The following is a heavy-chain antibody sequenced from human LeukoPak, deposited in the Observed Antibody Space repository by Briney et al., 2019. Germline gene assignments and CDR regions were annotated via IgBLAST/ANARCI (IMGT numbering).Heavy chain of an antibody. Sequence: GGSLRLSCAASGFTFSSYAMSWVRQALGKGLEWVSAISGSGGSTYYADSVKGRFTISRDNSKNTLYLQMNSLRAEDTAVYYCAKDRRVRGVLNPIFDYWGQGTLVTVSS. CDR2: ISGSGGST. D-gene: IGHD3-10*01. J-gene: IGHJ4*02. CDR1: GFTFSSYA. CDR3: AKDRRVRGVLNPIFDY. V-gene: IGHV3-23*01.